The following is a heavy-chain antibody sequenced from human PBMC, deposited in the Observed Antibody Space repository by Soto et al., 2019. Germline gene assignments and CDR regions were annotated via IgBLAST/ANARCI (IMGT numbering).Heavy chain of an antibody. CDR1: GYRFSNYW. CDR3: ARRLSGPKEEYNAYYFYGLDV. CDR2: IDPNDYYS. D-gene: IGHD1-1*01. V-gene: IGHV5-10-1*01. Sequence: GESLKISCQAPGYRFSNYWITWLRQMPGKGLEWMGTIDPNDYYSNNSPSFQGHVTISADTSINTAYLHWSSLKASDTAIYYCARRLSGPKEEYNAYYFYGLDVWGQGTTVTVSS. J-gene: IGHJ6*02.